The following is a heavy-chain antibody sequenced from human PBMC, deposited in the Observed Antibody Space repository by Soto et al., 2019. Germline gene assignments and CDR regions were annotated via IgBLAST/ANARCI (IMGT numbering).Heavy chain of an antibody. CDR2: INHSGST. CDR1: GGSFSGYY. J-gene: IGHJ4*02. V-gene: IGHV4-34*01. CDR3: ARGGNYGSGSPNYDY. Sequence: SETLSLTCAVYGGSFSGYYWSWIRQPPGKGLEWIGEINHSGSTNYNPSLKSRVTISVDTSKNQFSLKLSSVTAADTAVYYCARGGNYGSGSPNYDYWGQGTLVTVSS. D-gene: IGHD3-10*01.